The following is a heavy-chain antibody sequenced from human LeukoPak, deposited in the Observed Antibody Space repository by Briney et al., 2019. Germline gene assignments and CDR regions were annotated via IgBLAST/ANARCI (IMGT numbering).Heavy chain of an antibody. CDR1: GFSFSDHY. Sequence: GGSLRLSCAASGFSFSDHYMSWIRQAPGKGLEWVSYISSLGGTIYYADSVKGRFTISRDNAKDSLYLQMNSLRVEDTAVYYCARYSSGSCYVDYWGQGTLVTVSS. D-gene: IGHD1-26*01. CDR3: ARYSSGSCYVDY. V-gene: IGHV3-11*01. J-gene: IGHJ4*02. CDR2: ISSLGGTI.